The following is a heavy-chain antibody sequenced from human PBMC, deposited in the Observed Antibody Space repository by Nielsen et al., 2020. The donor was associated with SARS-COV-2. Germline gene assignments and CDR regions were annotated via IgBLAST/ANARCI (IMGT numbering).Heavy chain of an antibody. CDR2: ISSSSSYI. D-gene: IGHD6-6*01. CDR3: ARGSPLGHRYFDL. V-gene: IGHV3-21*01. J-gene: IGHJ2*01. CDR1: GFTFSGYS. Sequence: GGSLRLSCAASGFTFSGYSMNWVRQAPGKGLEWVSSISSSSSYIYYADSVKGRFTISRDNAKNSLYLQMNSLRAEDTAVYYCARGSPLGHRYFDLWGRGTLVTVSS.